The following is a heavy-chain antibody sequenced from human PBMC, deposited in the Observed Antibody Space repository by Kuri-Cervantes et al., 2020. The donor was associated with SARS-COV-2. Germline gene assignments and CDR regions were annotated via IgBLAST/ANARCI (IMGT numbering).Heavy chain of an antibody. J-gene: IGHJ6*03. Sequence: GGSLRLSCAASGFTFSSYGMHWVRQAPGKGLEWVAVIWYGGSNKYYADSVKGRFTISRDNSKNTLYLQMNSLRAEDTAVYYCAKVVSYRYYYYMDVWGKGTTVTVSS. V-gene: IGHV3-30*02. CDR1: GFTFSSYG. CDR3: AKVVSYRYYYYMDV. CDR2: IWYGGSNK. D-gene: IGHD1-26*01.